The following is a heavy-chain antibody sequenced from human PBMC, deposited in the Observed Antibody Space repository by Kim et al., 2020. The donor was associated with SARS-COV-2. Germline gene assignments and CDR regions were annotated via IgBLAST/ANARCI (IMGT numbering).Heavy chain of an antibody. CDR3: AGVKNTAMVPWFDP. D-gene: IGHD5-18*01. CDR2: ISYDGSNK. Sequence: GGSLRLSCAASGFTFSSYAMHWVRQAPGKGLEWVAVISYDGSNKYYADSVKGRFTISRDNSKNTLYLQMNSLRAEDTAVYYCAGVKNTAMVPWFDPWGQGTLVTVSS. CDR1: GFTFSSYA. J-gene: IGHJ5*02. V-gene: IGHV3-30-3*01.